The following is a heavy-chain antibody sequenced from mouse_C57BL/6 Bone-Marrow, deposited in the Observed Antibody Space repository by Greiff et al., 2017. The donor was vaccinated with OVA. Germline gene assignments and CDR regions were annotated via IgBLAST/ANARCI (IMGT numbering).Heavy chain of an antibody. CDR3: ARRNYYGSSLYAMDY. V-gene: IGHV1-80*01. Sequence: QVQLQQSGAELVKPGASVKISCKAYGYAFSSYWMNWVKQRPGKGLEWIGQIYPGDGDTNYNGKFKGKATLTADKSSSTAYMQLSSLTSEDSAVYFCARRNYYGSSLYAMDYWGQGTSVTVSS. CDR2: IYPGDGDT. CDR1: GYAFSSYW. J-gene: IGHJ4*01. D-gene: IGHD1-1*01.